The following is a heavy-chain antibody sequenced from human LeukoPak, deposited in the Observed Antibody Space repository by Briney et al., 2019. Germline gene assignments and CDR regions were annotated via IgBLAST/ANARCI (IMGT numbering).Heavy chain of an antibody. D-gene: IGHD5-24*01. V-gene: IGHV3-30-3*01. J-gene: IGHJ4*02. CDR3: ARDKSNLIIDY. CDR1: GFTFSSYA. Sequence: GGSLRLSCAASGFTFSSYAMHWVRQAPGMGLEWVAVISYDGSNKYYADSVKGRFTISRDNSKNTLYLQMNSLRAEDTAVYYCARDKSNLIIDYWGQGTLVTVSS. CDR2: ISYDGSNK.